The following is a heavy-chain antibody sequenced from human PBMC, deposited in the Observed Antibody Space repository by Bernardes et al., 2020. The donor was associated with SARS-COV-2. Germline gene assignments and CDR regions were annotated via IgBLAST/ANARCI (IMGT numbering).Heavy chain of an antibody. V-gene: IGHV3-48*03. Sequence: GGSLRLSCAASGFTFGTYEMNWVRQAPGKGLEWVSYISGSGGTVYYADSVKGRFTISRDNAKNSLYLQMNSLKAEDTAVYYCARDLIGTSLSYDYGMDVWGQGTTVTVS. CDR3: ARDLIGTSLSYDYGMDV. D-gene: IGHD1-7*01. J-gene: IGHJ6*02. CDR1: GFTFGTYE. CDR2: ISGSGGTV.